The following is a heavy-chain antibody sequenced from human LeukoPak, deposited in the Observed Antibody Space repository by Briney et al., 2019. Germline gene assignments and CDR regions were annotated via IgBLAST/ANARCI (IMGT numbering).Heavy chain of an antibody. Sequence: PGGTLRLSCAASGFTLSTYWMGWVRQVPGKGLEWVANIKKDGSETYYVDSVKGRFTISRDNAKNSLYLQMNSLRAEDTAMYYCAKGRYSGTTYYFDYWGQGTLVTVSS. CDR2: IKKDGSET. D-gene: IGHD5-12*01. CDR3: AKGRYSGTTYYFDY. V-gene: IGHV3-7*03. J-gene: IGHJ4*02. CDR1: GFTLSTYW.